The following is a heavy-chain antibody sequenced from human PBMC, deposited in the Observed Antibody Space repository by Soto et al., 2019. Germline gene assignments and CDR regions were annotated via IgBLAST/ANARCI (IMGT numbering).Heavy chain of an antibody. CDR2: IKQDGSEK. V-gene: IGHV3-7*01. CDR1: GFTYSSYW. Sequence: GGSLRLSCAASGFTYSSYWMSWVRQAPGKGLEWVANIKQDGSEKYYVDSVKGRFTISRDNAKNSLYLQMNSLRAEDTAVYYCARDLGVIGSLYYYYYGMDVWGQGTTVTVSS. CDR3: ARDLGVIGSLYYYYYGMDV. D-gene: IGHD3-10*01. J-gene: IGHJ6*02.